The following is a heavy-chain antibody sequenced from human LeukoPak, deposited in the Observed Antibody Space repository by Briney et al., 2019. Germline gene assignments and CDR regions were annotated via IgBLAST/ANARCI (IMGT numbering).Heavy chain of an antibody. CDR3: ARGQQQTRYNWFDP. CDR2: IYSGGST. V-gene: IGHV3-NL1*01. Sequence: GGSLRLSCAASGFTFSSYGMHWVRQAPGKGLEWVSVIYSGGSTYYADSVKGRFTISRDNSKNTLYLQMNSLRAEDTAVYYCARGQQQTRYNWFDPWGQGTLVTVSS. CDR1: GFTFSSYG. D-gene: IGHD6-13*01. J-gene: IGHJ5*02.